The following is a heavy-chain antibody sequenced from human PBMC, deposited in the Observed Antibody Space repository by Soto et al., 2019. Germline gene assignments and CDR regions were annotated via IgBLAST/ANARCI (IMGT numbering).Heavy chain of an antibody. J-gene: IGHJ4*02. Sequence: ASVKVSCKTSGYTFTNYGITCVRQAPGQGLEWMGWISAYNGNTNYAQKLQGRVTMNTDASTSTAYMELRSLRSDDTAVYYCTRRDCSGGDCYSDFDYWGQGALVTVSS. V-gene: IGHV1-18*01. CDR1: GYTFTNYG. D-gene: IGHD2-15*01. CDR3: TRRDCSGGDCYSDFDY. CDR2: ISAYNGNT.